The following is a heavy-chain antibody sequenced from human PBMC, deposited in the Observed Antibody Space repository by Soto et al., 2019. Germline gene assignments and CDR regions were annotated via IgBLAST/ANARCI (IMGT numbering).Heavy chain of an antibody. CDR2: INSGNGYT. V-gene: IGHV1-3*01. Sequence: ASVKVSCKASGYRFTTQPIHWVRQAPGQGLEWMGWINSGNGYTQYSQKFQGRVTITRDTSASTAYMELSSLRSEDTALYYCANWPDLEGEPFDYWGQGTLVTVSS. CDR1: GYRFTTQP. J-gene: IGHJ4*02. D-gene: IGHD1-1*01. CDR3: ANWPDLEGEPFDY.